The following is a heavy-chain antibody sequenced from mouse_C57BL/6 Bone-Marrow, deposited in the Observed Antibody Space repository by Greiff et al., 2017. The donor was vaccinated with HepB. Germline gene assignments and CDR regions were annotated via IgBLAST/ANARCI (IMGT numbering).Heavy chain of an antibody. CDR3: AKNWGYSNYGFAY. Sequence: VKLQQSGPGLVQPSQSLSITCTVSGFSLTSYGVHWVRQSPGKGLEWLGVIWRGGSTDYNAAFMSRLSITKDNSKSQVFFKMNSLQADDTAIYYCAKNWGYSNYGFAYWGQGTLVTVSA. V-gene: IGHV2-5*01. CDR1: GFSLTSYG. CDR2: IWRGGST. D-gene: IGHD2-5*01. J-gene: IGHJ3*01.